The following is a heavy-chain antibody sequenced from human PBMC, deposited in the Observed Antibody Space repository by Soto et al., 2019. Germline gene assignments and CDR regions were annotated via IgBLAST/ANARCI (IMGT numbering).Heavy chain of an antibody. J-gene: IGHJ4*02. D-gene: IGHD6-6*01. Sequence: GGSLRLSCAASGFTFSSYGMHWVRQAPGKGLEWVAVIWYDGSNKYYADSVKGRFTISRDNSKNTLYLQMNSLRAEDTAVYYCARDPLEYSSSSWLAYWGQGTLVTVSS. CDR2: IWYDGSNK. CDR3: ARDPLEYSSSSWLAY. CDR1: GFTFSSYG. V-gene: IGHV3-33*01.